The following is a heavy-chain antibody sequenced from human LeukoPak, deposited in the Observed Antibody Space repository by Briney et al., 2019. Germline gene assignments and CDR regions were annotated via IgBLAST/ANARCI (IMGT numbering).Heavy chain of an antibody. V-gene: IGHV3-7*01. CDR3: ARLWGGNGYSGGSLDL. Sequence: PGGSLRLSCAASGFTFSTYWMTWVRQAPGKGLEWVANIKQDGSDQYYADSVKGRFTISKDNSDNMVFLQMDRLRAEDTAVYYCARLWGGNGYSGGSLDLWGQGTLVTVSS. J-gene: IGHJ5*02. D-gene: IGHD3-16*01. CDR2: IKQDGSDQ. CDR1: GFTFSTYW.